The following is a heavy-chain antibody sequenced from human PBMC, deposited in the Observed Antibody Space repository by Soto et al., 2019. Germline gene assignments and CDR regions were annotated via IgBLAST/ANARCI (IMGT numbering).Heavy chain of an antibody. D-gene: IGHD5-12*01. CDR1: GFTFSSYG. CDR3: TSVPNSGCEPETYYYMDV. V-gene: IGHV3-33*01. CDR2: IWDDGSNK. J-gene: IGHJ6*03. Sequence: GGSLRLSCAASGFTFSSYGMHWVRQAPGKGLEWVAVIWDDGSNKYYADSVKGRFTISRDNSKNTLYLQMNSLIAEDTAVDYGTSVPNSGCEPETYYYMDVWGKGTTVTVSS.